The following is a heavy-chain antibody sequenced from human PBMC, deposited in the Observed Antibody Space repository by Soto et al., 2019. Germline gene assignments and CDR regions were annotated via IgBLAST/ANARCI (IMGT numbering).Heavy chain of an antibody. V-gene: IGHV3-30-3*01. CDR2: ISDDGSKK. CDR1: GLTFIRHA. CDR3: AGERETSSWFLSGFEY. J-gene: IGHJ4*02. Sequence: HVQLVESGGGVVQPGRSLRLSCAASGLTFIRHAMHWVRQVPGKGLEWVAAISDDGSKKHYVDSVKGRFSISRDKSRNTVFLQMNSLRAEDTAVYFCAGERETSSWFLSGFEYWGQGTLVTVSS. D-gene: IGHD6-19*01.